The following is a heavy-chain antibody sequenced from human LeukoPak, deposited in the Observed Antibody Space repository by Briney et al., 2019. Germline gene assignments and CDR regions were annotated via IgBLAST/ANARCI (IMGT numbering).Heavy chain of an antibody. V-gene: IGHV1-18*01. CDR2: ISAYNGNT. D-gene: IGHD6-19*01. Sequence: ASVKVSCKASGYTFTSYGISWVRQAPGQGLEWMGWISAYNGNTNYAQKLQGRVTMTTDTSTSTAYIELRSLRSDDTAVYYCARSYSSGSPFDYWGQGTLVTVSS. J-gene: IGHJ4*02. CDR1: GYTFTSYG. CDR3: ARSYSSGSPFDY.